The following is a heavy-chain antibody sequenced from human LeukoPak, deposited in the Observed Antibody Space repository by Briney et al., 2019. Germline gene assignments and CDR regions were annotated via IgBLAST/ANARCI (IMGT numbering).Heavy chain of an antibody. CDR2: MYYSGST. V-gene: IGHV4-30-4*01. CDR3: ARPYYYDSRIDP. J-gene: IGHJ5*02. CDR1: GGSISSGDYY. Sequence: SETLPLTCTVSGGSISSGDYYWSWIRQPPGKGLEWIAYMYYSGSTYYNPSLKSQVTMSADTSKNQLSLKLSSVTAADTAVYYCARPYYYDSRIDPWGQGILVTVSS. D-gene: IGHD3-22*01.